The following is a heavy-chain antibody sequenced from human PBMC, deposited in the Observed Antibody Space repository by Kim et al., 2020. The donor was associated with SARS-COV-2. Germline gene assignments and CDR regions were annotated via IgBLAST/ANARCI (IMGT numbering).Heavy chain of an antibody. Sequence: PGSVKGRFTISRENAKNSLYLQMNRLRAGDADVYYCARGYSSSWYWAFDIWGQGTMVTVSS. D-gene: IGHD6-13*01. CDR3: ARGYSSSWYWAFDI. V-gene: IGHV3-13*01. J-gene: IGHJ3*02.